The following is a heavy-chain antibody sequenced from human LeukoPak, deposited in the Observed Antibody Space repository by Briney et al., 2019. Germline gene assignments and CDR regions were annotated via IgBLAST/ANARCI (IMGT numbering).Heavy chain of an antibody. Sequence: SETLSLTCTVSGGSISSSSYYWGWIRQPPGKGLEWIGTIYYSGSTHYNPSLKSRVTISVDTSKNQFSLKLSSVTAADTAVYYCARLRVTMIVGGYYFDNWGQGTLVTVSS. CDR1: GGSISSSSYY. CDR3: ARLRVTMIVGGYYFDN. CDR2: IYYSGST. D-gene: IGHD3-22*01. J-gene: IGHJ4*02. V-gene: IGHV4-39*01.